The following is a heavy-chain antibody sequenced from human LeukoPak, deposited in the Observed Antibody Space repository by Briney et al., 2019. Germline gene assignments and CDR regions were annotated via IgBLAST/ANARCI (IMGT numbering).Heavy chain of an antibody. Sequence: SETLSLTCTVSDDSINTGSFYWSWLRQPAGKGLEWIGRVYTDGSTKSYNPSLKSRVTMSLGTSKNQFSLKLTSVTAADTATYYCARDSSRSDPYDSSDRDDALDIWGQGTMVTISS. CDR3: ARDSSRSDPYDSSDRDDALDI. CDR2: VYTDGST. D-gene: IGHD3-22*01. V-gene: IGHV4-61*02. CDR1: DDSINTGSFY. J-gene: IGHJ3*02.